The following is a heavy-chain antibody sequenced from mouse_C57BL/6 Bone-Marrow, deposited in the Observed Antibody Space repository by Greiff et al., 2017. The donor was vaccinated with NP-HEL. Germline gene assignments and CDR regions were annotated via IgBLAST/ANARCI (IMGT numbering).Heavy chain of an antibody. CDR1: GYTFTDYE. Sequence: VKLMESGAELVRPGASVTLSCKASGYTFTDYEMHWVKQTPVHGLEWTGAIDPETGGTAYNQKFKGKAILTADKSSSTAYMELRSLTSEDSAVYYCTRSVTTVVDYFDYWGQGTTLTVSS. CDR3: TRSVTTVVDYFDY. V-gene: IGHV1-15*01. CDR2: IDPETGGT. D-gene: IGHD1-1*01. J-gene: IGHJ2*01.